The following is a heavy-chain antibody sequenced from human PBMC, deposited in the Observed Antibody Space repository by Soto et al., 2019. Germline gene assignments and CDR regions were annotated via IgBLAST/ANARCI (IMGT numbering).Heavy chain of an antibody. D-gene: IGHD3-22*01. CDR3: ARGRGDGYYYVDY. Sequence: QVQLQESGPGLVKPSQTLSLTCTVSGGSISSGGYYWSWIRQHPGKGLEWIGYIYNSGSTYYNPSLKSRVTLSVDTSKNQFSLKLSSVTAADTAVYYCARGRGDGYYYVDYWGQGTLVTVSS. CDR2: IYNSGST. V-gene: IGHV4-31*03. J-gene: IGHJ4*02. CDR1: GGSISSGGYY.